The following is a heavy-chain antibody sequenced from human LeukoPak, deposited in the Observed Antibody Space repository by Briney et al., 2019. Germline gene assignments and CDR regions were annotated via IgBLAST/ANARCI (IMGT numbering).Heavy chain of an antibody. Sequence: ASVKASCKASGYTFTSYAMHWVRQAPGQRLEWMGWINAGNGNTKYSQKFQGRVTITRDTSASTAYMELSSLRSEDTAVYYCARDRAEDYFDYWGQGTLVTVSS. CDR1: GYTFTSYA. J-gene: IGHJ4*02. CDR3: ARDRAEDYFDY. CDR2: INAGNGNT. V-gene: IGHV1-3*01.